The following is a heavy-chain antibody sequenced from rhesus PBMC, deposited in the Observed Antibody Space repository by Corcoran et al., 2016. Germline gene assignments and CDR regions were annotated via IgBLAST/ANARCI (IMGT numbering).Heavy chain of an antibody. D-gene: IGHD2-39*02. V-gene: IGHV4-80*01. CDR1: GASISSNW. CDR2: INGNSGST. Sequence: QVQLQESGPGLVKPSETLSLTCTVSGASISSNWWSWLRQPPGKGLEWIGEINGNSGSTHYNPSLKSRVTISKDASKNQVSLKLSSVAAADTAVYYCARDRDCSGGVCYGLDSGGQGVVVTVSS. CDR3: ARDRDCSGGVCYGLDS. J-gene: IGHJ6*01.